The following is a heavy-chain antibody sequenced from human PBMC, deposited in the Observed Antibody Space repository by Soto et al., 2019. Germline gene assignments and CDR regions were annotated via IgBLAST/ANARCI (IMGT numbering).Heavy chain of an antibody. D-gene: IGHD3-22*01. CDR1: GFTFSSYA. CDR3: AQEDYYDSSGYGLIGY. J-gene: IGHJ4*02. CDR2: ISGSGGST. V-gene: IGHV3-23*01. Sequence: LRLSCAASGFTFSSYAMSWVRQAPGKGLEWVSAISGSGGSTYYADSVRGRFTISRDNSKNTLYLQMNSLRAEDTAVYYCAQEDYYDSSGYGLIGYWGQGTLVTVSS.